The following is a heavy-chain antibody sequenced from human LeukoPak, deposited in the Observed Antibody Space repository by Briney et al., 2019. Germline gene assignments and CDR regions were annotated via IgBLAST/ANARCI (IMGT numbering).Heavy chain of an antibody. Sequence: PSDTLSLTCAVSGYSISSSNWWGWIRQPPGKGLEWIGYIYYSGSTNYNPSLKSRVTMSVDTSKSQFSLKLSSVTALDTAVYYCARYGDRGLFDYWGQGTLVTVSS. D-gene: IGHD4-17*01. V-gene: IGHV4-28*06. CDR3: ARYGDRGLFDY. J-gene: IGHJ4*02. CDR1: GYSISSSNW. CDR2: IYYSGST.